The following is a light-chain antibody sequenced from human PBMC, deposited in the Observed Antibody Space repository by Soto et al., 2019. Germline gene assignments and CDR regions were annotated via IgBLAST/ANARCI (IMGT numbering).Light chain of an antibody. CDR2: AAS. V-gene: IGKV1-9*01. J-gene: IGKJ4*01. CDR1: QGISTY. CDR3: QQLKSYPLT. Sequence: DIQLTQSPSFLSASVGDRVTITCRATQGISTYLAWYQQKPGKAPKLLIYAASTLQGGVPSRFSGSGSRTEFALAYSSLQPEDFATYYGQQLKSYPLTFGGGTKVEIK.